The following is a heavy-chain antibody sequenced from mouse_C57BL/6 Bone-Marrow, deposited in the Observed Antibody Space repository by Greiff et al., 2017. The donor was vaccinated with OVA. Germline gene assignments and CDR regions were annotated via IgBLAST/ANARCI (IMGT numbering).Heavy chain of an antibody. CDR1: GFTFSSYG. D-gene: IGHD1-1*01. CDR3: ARHRIYYGSSYGY. CDR2: ISSGGSYT. J-gene: IGHJ2*01. V-gene: IGHV5-6*01. Sequence: EVQLQESGGDLVKPGGSLKLSCAASGFTFSSYGMSWVRQTPDKRLEWVATISSGGSYTYYPDSVKGRFTISRDNAKNTLYLQMSSLKSEDTAMYYCARHRIYYGSSYGYWGQGTTLTVSS.